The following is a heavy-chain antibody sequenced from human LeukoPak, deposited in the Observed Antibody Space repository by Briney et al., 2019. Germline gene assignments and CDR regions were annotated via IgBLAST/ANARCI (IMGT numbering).Heavy chain of an antibody. CDR2: IIPILGTA. Sequence: ASVKVSCKASGGTFSSYAISWVRQAPGQGLEWMGGIIPILGTANYAQKFQGRVTITADKSTSTAYMELSSLRSEDTAVYYCAHGYYYYYMDVWGKGTTVTVSS. CDR3: AHGYYYYYMDV. CDR1: GGTFSSYA. J-gene: IGHJ6*03. V-gene: IGHV1-69*10.